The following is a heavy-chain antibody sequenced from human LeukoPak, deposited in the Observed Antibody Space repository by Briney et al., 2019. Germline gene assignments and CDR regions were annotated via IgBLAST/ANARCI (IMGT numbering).Heavy chain of an antibody. V-gene: IGHV4-34*01. Sequence: PSETLSLTCAVYGGSFSGYYWSWIRQPPGKGLEWIGEINHSGSTNYNPSLKSRVTISVDTSKNQFSLKLSSVTAADTAVYYCARGLVDPYYYFDYWGQGTLVTVSS. CDR2: INHSGST. J-gene: IGHJ4*02. D-gene: IGHD1-26*01. CDR1: GGSFSGYY. CDR3: ARGLVDPYYYFDY.